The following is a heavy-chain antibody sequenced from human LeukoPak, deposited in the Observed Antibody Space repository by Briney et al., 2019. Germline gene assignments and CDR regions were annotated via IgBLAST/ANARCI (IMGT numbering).Heavy chain of an antibody. CDR3: ARDYGDYVPGY. CDR1: GGTFSSYA. J-gene: IGHJ4*02. CDR2: IIPILGIA. Sequence: ASVKVSCKASGGTFSSYAISWVRQAPGQGLEWMGRIIPILGIANYAQKFQGRVTITADKSTSTAYMELSSLRSEDTAVYYCARDYGDYVPGYWGQGTLVTVSS. V-gene: IGHV1-69*04. D-gene: IGHD4-17*01.